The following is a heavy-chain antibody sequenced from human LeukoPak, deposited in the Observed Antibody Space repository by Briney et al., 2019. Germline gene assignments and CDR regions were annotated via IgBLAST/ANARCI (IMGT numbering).Heavy chain of an antibody. J-gene: IGHJ4*02. V-gene: IGHV3-11*06. CDR1: GFTFSDYY. D-gene: IGHD6-13*01. CDR3: ARLAAAGYYFDY. Sequence: GGSLRLSRAASGFTFSDYYMSWIRQAPGKGLEWVSYISSSSSYTNYADSVKGRFTISRDNAKNSLYLQMNSLRAEDTAVYYCARLAAAGYYFDYWGQGTLVTVSS. CDR2: ISSSSSYT.